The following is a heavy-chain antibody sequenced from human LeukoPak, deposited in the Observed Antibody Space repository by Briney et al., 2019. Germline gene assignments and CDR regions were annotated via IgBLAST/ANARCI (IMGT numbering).Heavy chain of an antibody. CDR2: IRYDGSNK. V-gene: IGHV3-30*02. Sequence: GGSLRLSCAASGFTFSSYGMHWVRQAPGKGLEWVAFIRYDGSNKYYADSVKGRFTISRDDSKNTLYLQMNSLRAEDTAVYYCAKDAEWFGELEYYFDYWGQGTLVTLSS. CDR3: AKDAEWFGELEYYFDY. J-gene: IGHJ4*02. D-gene: IGHD3-10*01. CDR1: GFTFSSYG.